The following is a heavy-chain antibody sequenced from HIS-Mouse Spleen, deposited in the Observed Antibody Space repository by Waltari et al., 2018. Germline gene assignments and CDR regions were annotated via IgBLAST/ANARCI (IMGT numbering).Heavy chain of an antibody. V-gene: IGHV4-4*07. CDR3: ARYCSGGSCYGGSFDY. D-gene: IGHD2-15*01. Sequence: QVQLQESGPGLVKPSETLSLTCPVSGGSISSYYWCWIRQPAGKGLEWIGRIYTSGSTNYNPSLKSRVTMSVDTSKNQFSLKLSSVTAADTAVYYCARYCSGGSCYGGSFDYWGQGTLVTVSS. J-gene: IGHJ4*02. CDR2: IYTSGST. CDR1: GGSISSYY.